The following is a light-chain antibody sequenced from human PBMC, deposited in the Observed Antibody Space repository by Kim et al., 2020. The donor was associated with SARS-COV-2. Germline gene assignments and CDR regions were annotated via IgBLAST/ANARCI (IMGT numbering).Light chain of an antibody. Sequence: GQWVRDSCSGSIAKLGSNDVNWYQQIPGTAPKLLIYSNNRRPAGVPDRFSGSKSVTSASLAISGLQSEDEADFYCATWDDSLSGWVFGGGTQLTVL. CDR3: ATWDDSLSGWV. V-gene: IGLV1-44*01. CDR2: SNN. CDR1: IAKLGSND. J-gene: IGLJ3*02.